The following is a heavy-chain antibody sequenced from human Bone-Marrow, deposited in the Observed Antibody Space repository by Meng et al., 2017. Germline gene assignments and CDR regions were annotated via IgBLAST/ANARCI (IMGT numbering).Heavy chain of an antibody. CDR3: ARYAATMASFDY. Sequence: ASVKVSCKASGYTFTSYDINWVRQATGQGLEWMGWMNPNSGNTGYAQKFQGRVTITRNTSISTAYMELSSLRSEDTAVYYCARYAATMASFDYWGQGTLDTVSS. D-gene: IGHD5-12*01. CDR1: GYTFTSYD. V-gene: IGHV1-8*03. J-gene: IGHJ4*02. CDR2: MNPNSGNT.